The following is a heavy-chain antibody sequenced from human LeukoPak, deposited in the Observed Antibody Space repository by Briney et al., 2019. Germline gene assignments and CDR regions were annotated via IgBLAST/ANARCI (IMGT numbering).Heavy chain of an antibody. D-gene: IGHD5-24*01. V-gene: IGHV3-7*04. CDR2: IKQDGTAK. Sequence: GGSLRLFCAASGFTFSSYWTTWVRQAPGKGLEWVANIKQDGTAKYYVDSVKGRFTISRDNAKNSLYLQMNSLRAEDTAVYYCARGWFDCWGQGTLVTVSS. CDR3: ARGWFDC. J-gene: IGHJ4*02. CDR1: GFTFSSYW.